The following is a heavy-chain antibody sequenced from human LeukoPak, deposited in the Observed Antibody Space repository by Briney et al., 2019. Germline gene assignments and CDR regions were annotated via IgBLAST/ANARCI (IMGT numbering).Heavy chain of an antibody. CDR1: GGTFSSYH. Sequence: EASVKVSFKASGGTFSSYHFTWVRQAPGQGLEWVGKFNPVIRRSNYAQKFRGRVTITADTFTSTAYMEMSSLRSEDTAVYYCASSVAVTGTGNYGLDVWGQGTTVTVSS. J-gene: IGHJ6*02. CDR2: FNPVIRRS. V-gene: IGHV1-69*02. CDR3: ASSVAVTGTGNYGLDV. D-gene: IGHD6-19*01.